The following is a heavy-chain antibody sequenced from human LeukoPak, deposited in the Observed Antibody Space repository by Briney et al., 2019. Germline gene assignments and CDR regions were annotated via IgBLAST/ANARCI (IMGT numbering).Heavy chain of an antibody. CDR1: GFTFSSNY. J-gene: IGHJ4*02. Sequence: PGGSLRLSCAASGFTFSSNYISWVRQAPGKGLEWVTVIYSGGNTYYADSVKGRFTISRDNSKNTLYLQMNSLRADDTAVYFCARVSGYSGTWYVDYWGQGTLVTVSS. V-gene: IGHV3-53*01. D-gene: IGHD6-13*01. CDR3: ARVSGYSGTWYVDY. CDR2: IYSGGNT.